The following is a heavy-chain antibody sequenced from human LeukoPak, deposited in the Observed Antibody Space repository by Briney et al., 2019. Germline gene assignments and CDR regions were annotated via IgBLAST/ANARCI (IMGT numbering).Heavy chain of an antibody. CDR1: GGSSSSSSYY. D-gene: IGHD3-22*01. CDR3: ARGPPYYYDSSGYPPYWFAP. CDR2: IYYNGST. V-gene: IGHV4-39*07. Sequence: PSETLSLTCTVSGGSSSSSSYYWGWIRQPPGRGLEWIGRIYYNGSTYYNPSLKSRVTISVDTSKNQFSLKLSSVTAADTAVYYCARGPPYYYDSSGYPPYWFAPWGQGTLVTVSS. J-gene: IGHJ5*02.